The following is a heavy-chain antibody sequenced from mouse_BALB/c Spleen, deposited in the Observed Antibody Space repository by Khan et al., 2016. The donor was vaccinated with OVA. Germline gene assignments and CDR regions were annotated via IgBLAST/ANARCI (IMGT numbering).Heavy chain of an antibody. D-gene: IGHD3-1*01. CDR2: IYPGGDYT. Sequence: VQLQQSGGEVVRPGTSVKITCKASGYTFTNYWLGWIKQRPGHGLEWIGDIYPGGDYTNYNEKFKGKATLTVDTSSSTANTQLSSLTSADSAVYFCARWATWYFDVWGAGTTVTVSS. V-gene: IGHV1-63*02. CDR3: ARWATWYFDV. CDR1: GYTFTNYW. J-gene: IGHJ1*01.